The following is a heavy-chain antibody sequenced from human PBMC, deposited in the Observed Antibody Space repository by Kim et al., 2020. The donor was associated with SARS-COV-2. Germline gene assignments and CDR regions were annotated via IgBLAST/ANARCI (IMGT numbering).Heavy chain of an antibody. J-gene: IGHJ4*02. D-gene: IGHD3-3*01. CDR2: IYHSGST. Sequence: SETLSLTCTVSGSSISSGYYWGWIRQPPGKGLEWIGSIYHSGSTYYNPSLKSRVTISVDTSKNQFSLKLSSVTAADTAVYYCARDGGFLEWLLSDFDYWGQGTLVTVSS. V-gene: IGHV4-38-2*02. CDR1: GSSISSGYY. CDR3: ARDGGFLEWLLSDFDY.